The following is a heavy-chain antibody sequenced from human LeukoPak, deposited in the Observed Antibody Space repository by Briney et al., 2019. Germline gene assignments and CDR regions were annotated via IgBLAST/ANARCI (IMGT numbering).Heavy chain of an antibody. J-gene: IGHJ4*02. Sequence: ASVTVSCTASGYTVTSYGISWVRQAPGQGLEWMGWISAYNGNTNYAQKLQGRVTMTTDTSTSTAYMELRSLRSDDTAVYYCTRGRGATDGTSFVYFDNWGQGTLVTVSS. V-gene: IGHV1-18*01. CDR2: ISAYNGNT. CDR1: GYTVTSYG. CDR3: TRGRGATDGTSFVYFDN. D-gene: IGHD1-14*01.